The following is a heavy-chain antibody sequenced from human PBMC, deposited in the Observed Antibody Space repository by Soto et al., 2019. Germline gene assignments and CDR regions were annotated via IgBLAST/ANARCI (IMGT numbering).Heavy chain of an antibody. D-gene: IGHD6-19*01. V-gene: IGHV4-4*07. CDR1: DDSISNHY. CDR2: IYSSGST. CDR3: AMIAVAGSVDY. J-gene: IGHJ4*02. Sequence: PSATLSLTCRVSDDSISNHYWSWIRQPAEKGLQWIGRIYSSGSTNYNPSLKSRVTMSVDTSKNQFSLKLSSVTAADTAVYYCAMIAVAGSVDYWGQGTLVTGSS.